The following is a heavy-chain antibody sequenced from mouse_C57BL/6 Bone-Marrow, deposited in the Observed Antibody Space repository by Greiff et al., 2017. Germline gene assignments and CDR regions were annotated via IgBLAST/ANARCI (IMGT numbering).Heavy chain of an antibody. J-gene: IGHJ4*01. Sequence: VQLVESGAELAKPGASVKLSCKASGYTFTSYWMHWVKQRPGQGLEWIGYINPSSGYTKYNQKFKDKATLTADKSSSTAYMQLSSLTYEDTAVYYCEREARIKASHYAKDFWGRGTSVTVSS. CDR3: EREARIKASHYAKDF. CDR1: GYTFTSYW. CDR2: INPSSGYT. V-gene: IGHV1-7*01. D-gene: IGHD2-4*01.